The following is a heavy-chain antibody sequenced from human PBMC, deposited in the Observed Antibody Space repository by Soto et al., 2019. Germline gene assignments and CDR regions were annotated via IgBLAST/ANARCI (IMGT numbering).Heavy chain of an antibody. J-gene: IGHJ5*02. CDR1: GFDVSSNY. Sequence: GGSLRLSCAASGFDVSSNYMTWVRQAPGKGLEWVSASYSGGNTYYADSVKGRFTSSRDNFQNTLYLQMNSLTAGDTAVYYCTRGYGAGSDFSDHWGQGTLVTVSS. D-gene: IGHD3-10*01. CDR2: SYSGGNT. V-gene: IGHV3-53*01. CDR3: TRGYGAGSDFSDH.